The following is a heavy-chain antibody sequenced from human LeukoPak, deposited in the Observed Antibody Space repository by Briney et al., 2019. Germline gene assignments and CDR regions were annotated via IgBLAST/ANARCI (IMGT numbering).Heavy chain of an antibody. CDR3: ARDGAGTTEYYDFWSGYLYDY. Sequence: ASVKVSCKASGYTFTSYAMNWVRQAPGQGLEWMGWISAYNGNTNYAQKLQGRVTMTTDTSTSTAYMELRSLRSDDTAVYYCARDGAGTTEYYDFWSGYLYDYWGQGTLVTVSS. J-gene: IGHJ4*02. CDR2: ISAYNGNT. D-gene: IGHD3-3*01. CDR1: GYTFTSYA. V-gene: IGHV1-18*01.